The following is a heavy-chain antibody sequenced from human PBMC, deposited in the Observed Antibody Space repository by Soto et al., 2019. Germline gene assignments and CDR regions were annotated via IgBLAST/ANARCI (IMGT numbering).Heavy chain of an antibody. Sequence: SETLSLTCSVSGGSVSNKTYYWSWIRQPPGKRLDWIGYVYYSGTTNYNPSLKSRVTMSVDLYTNQFSLRLSSVTIADTALYYCSRTTAVPNTLRSRYFFDYWGQGTLVTVSS. CDR3: SRTTAVPNTLRSRYFFDY. J-gene: IGHJ4*02. CDR1: GGSVSNKTYY. CDR2: VYYSGTT. V-gene: IGHV4-61*01. D-gene: IGHD4-17*01.